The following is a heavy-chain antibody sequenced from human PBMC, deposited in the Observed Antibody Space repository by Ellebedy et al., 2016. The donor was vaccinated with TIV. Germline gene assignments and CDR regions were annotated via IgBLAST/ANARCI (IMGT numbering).Heavy chain of an antibody. CDR2: IKSKTDGGTT. Sequence: GESLKISCAASGFTFGSYWMSWVRQAPGKGLEWVGRIKSKTDGGTTDYDAPVKGRFTIPRDDSKNTLYLQMNSLKTEDTAVYYCTTVVVVAATPAVDYWGQGTLVTVSS. CDR1: GFTFGSYW. J-gene: IGHJ4*02. CDR3: TTVVVVAATPAVDY. D-gene: IGHD2-15*01. V-gene: IGHV3-15*01.